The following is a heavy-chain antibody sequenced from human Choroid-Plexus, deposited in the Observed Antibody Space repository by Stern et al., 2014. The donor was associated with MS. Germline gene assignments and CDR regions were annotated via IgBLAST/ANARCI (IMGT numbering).Heavy chain of an antibody. CDR1: GFTFGRCA. V-gene: IGHV3-30*18. CDR3: AKDRQYLTYFFDH. J-gene: IGHJ5*02. Sequence: VQLVESGGGVVQPGRPLRLSCVASGFTFGRCAMHWVRQAPGKGLVGAAGVPYDGGNKYYADSVKGRFTIARDNSQNTLYMQMSSLRPEDTAVYYCAKDRQYLTYFFDHWGQGSLVTVSS. D-gene: IGHD2/OR15-2a*01. CDR2: VPYDGGNK.